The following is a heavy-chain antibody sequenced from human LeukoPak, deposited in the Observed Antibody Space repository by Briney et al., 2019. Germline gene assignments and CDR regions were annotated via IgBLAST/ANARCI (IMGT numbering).Heavy chain of an antibody. J-gene: IGHJ6*02. V-gene: IGHV4-30-2*01. D-gene: IGHD6-19*01. Sequence: PSETLSLTCAVSGGSISGGGYSWSWIRQPPGKGLEWIGEINHSGSTNYNPSLKSRVTISVDTSKNQFSLKLSSVTAADTAVYYCARGRLSFYSSGRPGAYYYYGMDVWGQGTTVTVSS. CDR3: ARGRLSFYSSGRPGAYYYYGMDV. CDR2: INHSGST. CDR1: GGSISGGGYS.